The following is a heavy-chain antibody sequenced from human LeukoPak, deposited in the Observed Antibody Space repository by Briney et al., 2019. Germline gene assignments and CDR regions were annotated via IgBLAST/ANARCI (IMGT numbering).Heavy chain of an antibody. CDR3: AGGGYDSSGYYLDYYYYMDV. CDR2: IYYSGST. Sequence: SETLSLTCTVSGGSISSPAYYWGWIRQPPGKGLEWIGSIYYSGSTYYNPSLKSRVTISVDTSKNQFSLKLSSVTAADTAVYYCAGGGYDSSGYYLDYYYYMDVWGKGTTVTISS. V-gene: IGHV4-39*07. CDR1: GGSISSPAYY. D-gene: IGHD3-22*01. J-gene: IGHJ6*03.